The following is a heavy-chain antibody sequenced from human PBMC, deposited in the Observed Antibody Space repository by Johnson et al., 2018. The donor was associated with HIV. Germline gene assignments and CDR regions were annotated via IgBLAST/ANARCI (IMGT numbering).Heavy chain of an antibody. Sequence: QVQLVESGGGVVQPGRSLRLSCTASGFTFSSYALHWVRQAPGKGLEWVAVLSYDGSNKFYADSVKGQFTISRDNSKNTLYLQMNSLRTEDTAMYYCARERGYFGNPAFDIWGQGTMVTVSS. D-gene: IGHD4-23*01. J-gene: IGHJ3*02. V-gene: IGHV3-30-3*01. CDR1: GFTFSSYA. CDR3: ARERGYFGNPAFDI. CDR2: LSYDGSNK.